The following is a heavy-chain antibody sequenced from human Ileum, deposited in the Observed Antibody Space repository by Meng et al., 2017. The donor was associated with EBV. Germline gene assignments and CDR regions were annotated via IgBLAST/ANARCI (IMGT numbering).Heavy chain of an antibody. Sequence: QVQLLTSGAEVKKPGASVKLSCKASGYTFSNYAIHWVRQAPGQRPEWMGWINADNGNTKYSQKFQGRVTITRNTSASTVYMDVRSLRSEDTAVYFCARVERGVKFDKWGQGTLVTVSS. D-gene: IGHD2-21*01. J-gene: IGHJ4*01. CDR1: GYTFSNYA. CDR3: ARVERGVKFDK. CDR2: INADNGNT. V-gene: IGHV1-3*01.